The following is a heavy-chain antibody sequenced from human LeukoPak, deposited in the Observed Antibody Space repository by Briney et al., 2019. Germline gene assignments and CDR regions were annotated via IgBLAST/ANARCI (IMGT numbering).Heavy chain of an antibody. CDR1: GGSFSVYY. Sequence: ASETLSLTCAVYGGSFSVYYWSWIRQPPGKGPEWIGEINHSGSTNYNPSLKSRVTISVDTSKNQFSLKLSSVTAADTAVYYCARVSGAIFDYWGQGTLVTVSS. CDR3: ARVSGAIFDY. J-gene: IGHJ4*02. V-gene: IGHV4-34*01. CDR2: INHSGST. D-gene: IGHD6-25*01.